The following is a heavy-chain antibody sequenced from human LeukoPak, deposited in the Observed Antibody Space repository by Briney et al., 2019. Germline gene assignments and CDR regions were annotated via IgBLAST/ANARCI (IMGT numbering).Heavy chain of an antibody. Sequence: SETLSLTCTVSGGSISSYYWSWIRQPPGKGLEWIGYIYYSGSTNYNPSLKSRVTISVDTSKNQFSLKLSSVTAADTAVYYCARFMITSGGNWFDPWGQGTLVTVSS. V-gene: IGHV4-59*08. CDR3: ARFMITSGGNWFDP. J-gene: IGHJ5*02. CDR1: GGSISSYY. CDR2: IYYSGST. D-gene: IGHD3-16*01.